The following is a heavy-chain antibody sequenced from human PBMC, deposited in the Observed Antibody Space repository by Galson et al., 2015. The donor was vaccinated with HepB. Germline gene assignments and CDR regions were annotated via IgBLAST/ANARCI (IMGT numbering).Heavy chain of an antibody. J-gene: IGHJ4*02. CDR1: GFSFTGYY. V-gene: IGHV1-2*02. CDR2: INPYNCGT. Sequence: SVKVSCKASGFSFTGYYIHWVRQAPGQGLEWLGWINPYNCGTNPAQNFPGRVTLTSDTSIRTALMELSGLRFDDTAIYYCARARRIQLSTTPFDYWGQGALVTVSS. D-gene: IGHD5-18*01. CDR3: ARARRIQLSTTPFDY.